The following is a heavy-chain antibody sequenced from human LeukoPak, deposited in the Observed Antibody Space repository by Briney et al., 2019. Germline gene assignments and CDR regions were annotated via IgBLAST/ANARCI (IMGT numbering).Heavy chain of an antibody. D-gene: IGHD6-13*01. J-gene: IGHJ3*02. CDR3: ARVGNVRIAAAGLPSGPYI. CDR1: GYTFTSYG. Sequence: ASVKVSCKASGYTFTSYGISWVRQAPGQGLEWMGWISAYNGNTNYAQKLQGRVTMTTDTSTSTAYMELRSLRSDDTAVYYCARVGNVRIAAAGLPSGPYIWGQGTMVTVSS. CDR2: ISAYNGNT. V-gene: IGHV1-18*01.